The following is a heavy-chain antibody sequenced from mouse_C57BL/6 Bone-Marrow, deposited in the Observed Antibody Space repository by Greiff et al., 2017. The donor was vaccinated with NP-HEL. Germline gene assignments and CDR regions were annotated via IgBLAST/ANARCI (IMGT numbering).Heavy chain of an antibody. J-gene: IGHJ2*01. V-gene: IGHV1-69*01. Sequence: VQLQQPGAELVMPGASVKLSCKASGYTFTSYWMHWVQQRPGQGLEWIGEIDPSDSYTNYNQKFKGKSTLTVDKSSSTAYMQLSSLTSEDAAVYYCAGGSNWDYWGQGTTLTVSS. CDR2: IDPSDSYT. D-gene: IGHD2-5*01. CDR3: AGGSNWDY. CDR1: GYTFTSYW.